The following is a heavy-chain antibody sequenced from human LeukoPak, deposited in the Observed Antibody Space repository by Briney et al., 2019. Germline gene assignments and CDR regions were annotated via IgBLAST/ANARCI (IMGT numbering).Heavy chain of an antibody. CDR2: INHSGST. CDR1: GFTVSSNY. J-gene: IGHJ4*02. Sequence: PGGSLRLSCAASGFTVSSNYMSWVRQPPGKGLEWIGEINHSGSTNYNPSLKSRVTISVDTSKNQFSLKLSSVTAADTAVYYCAIIMITFGGVIVDDYWGQGTLVTVSS. V-gene: IGHV4-34*08. CDR3: AIIMITFGGVIVDDY. D-gene: IGHD3-16*02.